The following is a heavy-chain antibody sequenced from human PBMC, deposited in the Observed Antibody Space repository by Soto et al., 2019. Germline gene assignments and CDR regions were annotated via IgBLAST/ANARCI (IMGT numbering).Heavy chain of an antibody. CDR3: ARSLTLRGYNPLFDY. V-gene: IGHV1-69*01. J-gene: IGHJ4*02. CDR2: IFPIFGTA. Sequence: QVQLVQSGAEVKKPGSSVKVSCKASGGTFSSYAISWVRQAPGQGLEWMGGIFPIFGTANYAQKFQGRVTITADESTSTAYMELSSLRSEDTVVYYCARSLTLRGYNPLFDYWGQGTLVTVSS. D-gene: IGHD1-1*01. CDR1: GGTFSSYA.